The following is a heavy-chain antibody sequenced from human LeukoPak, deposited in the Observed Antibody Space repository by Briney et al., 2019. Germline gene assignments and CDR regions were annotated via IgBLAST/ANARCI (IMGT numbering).Heavy chain of an antibody. CDR1: GGSISSSSYY. CDR2: IYYSGST. Sequence: SETLSLTCTGSGGSISSSSYYWGWIRQPPGKGLEWIGSIYYSGSTYYNPSLKSRVTISVDTSKNQFSLKLSSVTAAETAVYXXXXXXXXXXTHPPREFDYWGQGTLVTVSS. CDR3: XXXXXXXXTHPPREFDY. V-gene: IGHV4-39*01. J-gene: IGHJ4*02.